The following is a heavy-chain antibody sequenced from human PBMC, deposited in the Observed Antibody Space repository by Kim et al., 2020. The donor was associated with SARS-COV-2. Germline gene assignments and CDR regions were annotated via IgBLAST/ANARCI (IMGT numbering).Heavy chain of an antibody. CDR2: INPSTGNT. Sequence: ASVKVSCKASGYTFTRFYMHGVRQAPGQGLEWVGVINPSTGNTDYAQKFQGRVTMTRDTSTNTFYMDVIRLTSEDTAVYYCARGGEFGKDDVCDVWGQGTMVTVSS. V-gene: IGHV1-46*01. D-gene: IGHD3-10*01. CDR1: GYTFTRFY. CDR3: ARGGEFGKDDVCDV. J-gene: IGHJ3*01.